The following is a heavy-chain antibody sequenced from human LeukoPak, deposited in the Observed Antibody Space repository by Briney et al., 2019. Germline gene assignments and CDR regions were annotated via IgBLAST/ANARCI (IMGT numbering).Heavy chain of an antibody. J-gene: IGHJ4*02. V-gene: IGHV4-34*01. CDR1: GGSFSAYY. Sequence: SETLSLTCAVYGGSFSAYYWSWIRQPPGKGLEWIGEINHSGSTNYNPSLKSRVTISVDTSKNQFSLKLSSVTAADTAMYYCARSLVGSTYFDYWGQGTLVTVSS. CDR2: INHSGST. CDR3: ARSLVGSTYFDY. D-gene: IGHD2-2*01.